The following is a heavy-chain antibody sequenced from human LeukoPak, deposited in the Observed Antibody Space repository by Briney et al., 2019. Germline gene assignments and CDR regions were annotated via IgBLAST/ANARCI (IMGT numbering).Heavy chain of an antibody. CDR1: GFTFSSYS. CDR3: AELGITMIGGV. D-gene: IGHD3-10*02. Sequence: GGSLRLSCAASGFTFSSYSMNWVRQAPGKGLEWVSYISSSSSTIYYADSVKGRFTISRDNAKNSLYLQMNSLRAEDTAVYYCAELGITMIGGVWGKGTTVPISS. J-gene: IGHJ6*04. CDR2: ISSSSSTI. V-gene: IGHV3-48*01.